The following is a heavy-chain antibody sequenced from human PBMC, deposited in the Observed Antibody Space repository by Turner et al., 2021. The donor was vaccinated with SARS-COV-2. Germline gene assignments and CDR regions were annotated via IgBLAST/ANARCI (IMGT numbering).Heavy chain of an antibody. D-gene: IGHD3-10*01. CDR1: GGSISSSSYY. CDR2: IYYRGST. J-gene: IGHJ4*02. V-gene: IGHV4-39*01. Sequence: LQLQESGPGLVKPSETLSLTCTVSGGSISSSSYYWGWIRQPPGKGLEWIGSIYYRGSTYYNPSLKSRVTISVDTSKNQFSLKLSSGTAADTAVYYCARLVRRAEYYFDYWGQGTLVTVSS. CDR3: ARLVRRAEYYFDY.